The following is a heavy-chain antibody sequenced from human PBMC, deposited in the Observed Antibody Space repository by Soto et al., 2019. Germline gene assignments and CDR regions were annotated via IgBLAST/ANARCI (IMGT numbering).Heavy chain of an antibody. CDR2: IIPIFGTA. D-gene: IGHD3-22*01. CDR3: ARDRYYYDSSGYYTGPNWFDP. V-gene: IGHV1-69*13. CDR1: GGTFSSYA. Sequence: EASVKVSCKASGGTFSSYAISWVRQAPGQGREWMGGIIPIFGTANYAQKFQGRVTITADESTSTAYMELSSLRSEDTAVYYCARDRYYYDSSGYYTGPNWFDPWGQGTLVTVSS. J-gene: IGHJ5*02.